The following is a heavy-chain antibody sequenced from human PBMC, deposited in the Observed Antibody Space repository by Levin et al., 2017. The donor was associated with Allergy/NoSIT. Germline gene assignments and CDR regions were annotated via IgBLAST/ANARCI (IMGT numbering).Heavy chain of an antibody. V-gene: IGHV3-30*18. D-gene: IGHD6-19*01. CDR1: GFTFSSYG. CDR2: ISYDGSNK. J-gene: IGHJ5*02. Sequence: AGGSLRLSCAASGFTFSSYGMHWVRQAPGKGLEWVAVISYDGSNKYYADSVKGRFTISRDNSKNTLYLQMNSLRAEDTAVYYCAKARYSSGYNWFDPWGQGTLVTVSS. CDR3: AKARYSSGYNWFDP.